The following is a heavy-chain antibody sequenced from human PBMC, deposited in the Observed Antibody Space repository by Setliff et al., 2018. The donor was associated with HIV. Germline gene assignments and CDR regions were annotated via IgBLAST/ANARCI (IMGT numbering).Heavy chain of an antibody. J-gene: IGHJ4*02. D-gene: IGHD4-4*01. V-gene: IGHV1-18*01. Sequence: ASVKVSCKASGYTFTNYGISWVRQAPGQGLEWKGWISAYNGNTNYAQKLQGRVTVTTDTSTSTSYMEVRRLRSEDTAVYYCARALHYSNYVYFDYWGQGTLVTVSS. CDR3: ARALHYSNYVYFDY. CDR1: GYTFTNYG. CDR2: ISAYNGNT.